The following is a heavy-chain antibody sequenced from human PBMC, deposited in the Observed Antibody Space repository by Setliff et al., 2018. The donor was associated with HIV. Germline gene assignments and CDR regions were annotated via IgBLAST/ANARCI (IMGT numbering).Heavy chain of an antibody. V-gene: IGHV1-46*01. CDR3: ARDRTAGYHYDYGY. CDR2: VNPSGGST. CDR1: GYTFTSYA. D-gene: IGHD3-16*01. J-gene: IGHJ4*02. Sequence: ASVKVSCKASGYTFTSYAIHWVRQAPGQGLECLGMVNPSGGSTAYAQKFQGRVTMTRDTSTNTVYMDLSGLRSDDTAVYYCARDRTAGYHYDYGYWGQGTLVTVSS.